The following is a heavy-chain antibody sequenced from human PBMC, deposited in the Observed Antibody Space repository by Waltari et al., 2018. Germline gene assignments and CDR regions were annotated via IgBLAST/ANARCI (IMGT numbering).Heavy chain of an antibody. D-gene: IGHD5-12*01. CDR2: LSYSGAT. V-gene: IGHV4-39*05. CDR3: ATYIGASLGTAAFDV. CDR1: GFSITSDRHY. Sequence: QLQLQESGPGLVKPSETPSLTCSVSGFSITSDRHYWGWIRQPPGQGLEWIATLSYSGATYSSPSLKSRVTISRDTSKNQVSLQLGSVTAADTAVYYCATYIGASLGTAAFDVWGQGTMVTVSS. J-gene: IGHJ3*01.